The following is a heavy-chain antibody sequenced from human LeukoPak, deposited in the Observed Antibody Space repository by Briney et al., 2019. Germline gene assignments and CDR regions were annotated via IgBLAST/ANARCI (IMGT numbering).Heavy chain of an antibody. CDR1: GFTFSSYA. V-gene: IGHV3-30-3*01. J-gene: IGHJ4*02. CDR3: ARVWKSATAAIPGY. CDR2: ISYDGSNK. Sequence: GGSLRLSCAASGFTFSSYAMHWVRQAPGKGLGWVAVISYDGSNKYYADSVKGRFTISRDNSKNTLYLQMNSLRPEDTAVYYCARVWKSATAAIPGYWGQGTLVTVSS. D-gene: IGHD2-2*02.